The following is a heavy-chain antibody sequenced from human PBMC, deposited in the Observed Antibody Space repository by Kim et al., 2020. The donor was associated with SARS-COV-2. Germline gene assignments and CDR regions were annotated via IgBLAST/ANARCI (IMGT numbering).Heavy chain of an antibody. V-gene: IGHV3-11*05. J-gene: IGHJ6*02. CDR3: ARADANFYYYYGMDV. CDR1: GFTFSDYY. CDR2: ISSSSSYT. Sequence: GGSLRLSCAASGFTFSDYYMSWIRQAPGKGLEWVSYISSSSSYTNYADSVKGRFTISRDNAKNSLYLQMNSLRAEDTAVYYCARADANFYYYYGMDVWGQGTTVTVSS.